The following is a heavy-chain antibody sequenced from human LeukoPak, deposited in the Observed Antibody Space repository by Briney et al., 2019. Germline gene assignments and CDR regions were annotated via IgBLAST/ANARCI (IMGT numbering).Heavy chain of an antibody. CDR1: GYTFTGYY. CDR3: ASSLAGLSVAGSSCDY. J-gene: IGHJ4*02. D-gene: IGHD6-19*01. CDR2: INPNSGGT. V-gene: IGHV1-2*02. Sequence: ASVKVSCKACGYTFTGYYMHWVRQAPGQGLEWMGWINPNSGGTNYAQKFQGRVTMTRDTSISTAYMELSRLRSDDAAVYYCASSLAGLSVAGSSCDYWGQGTLVTVSS.